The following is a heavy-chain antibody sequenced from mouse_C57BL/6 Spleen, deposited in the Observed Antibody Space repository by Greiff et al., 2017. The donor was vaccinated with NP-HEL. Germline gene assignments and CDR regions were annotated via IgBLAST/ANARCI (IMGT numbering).Heavy chain of an antibody. J-gene: IGHJ2*01. CDR3: ASEAYYSNYGGY. V-gene: IGHV1-69*01. D-gene: IGHD2-5*01. CDR2: IDPSDSYT. Sequence: VQLQQSGAELVMPGASVKLSCKASGYTFTSYWMHWVKQRPGQGLEWIGEIDPSDSYTNYNQKFKGKSTLTVDKSSSTAYMQLSSRTSEDSAVYYCASEAYYSNYGGYWGQGTTLTVSS. CDR1: GYTFTSYW.